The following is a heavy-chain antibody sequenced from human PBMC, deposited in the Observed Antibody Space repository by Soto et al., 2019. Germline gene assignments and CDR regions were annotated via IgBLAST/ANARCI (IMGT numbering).Heavy chain of an antibody. J-gene: IGHJ6*02. CDR2: IYYSGNT. CDR3: ARDAGYCNSVSCYPYNMDV. D-gene: IGHD2-15*01. CDR1: GESTSSGDHY. V-gene: IGHV4-30-4*01. Sequence: ASETLSLTCTVSGESTSSGDHYWSWVRQSPGEGLEWIGFIYYSGNTYYNPSLKSRVSMSVDTSNNQFSLKLNSVTAADTAVYYCARDAGYCNSVSCYPYNMDVWGQGTTVTVSS.